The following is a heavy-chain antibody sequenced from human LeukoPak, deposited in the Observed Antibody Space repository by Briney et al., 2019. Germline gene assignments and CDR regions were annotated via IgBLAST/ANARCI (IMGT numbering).Heavy chain of an antibody. CDR2: INSDGSST. CDR1: GFTFSSYW. Sequence: GGSLRLSCAASGFTFSSYWMHWVRQAPGKGLVWVSRINSDGSSTSYADSVKGRFTISRDNAKNTLYLQMNSLRAEDTAVYYCARAVQNYYYYMDVWGKGTTVTVSS. J-gene: IGHJ6*03. CDR3: ARAVQNYYYYMDV. V-gene: IGHV3-74*01.